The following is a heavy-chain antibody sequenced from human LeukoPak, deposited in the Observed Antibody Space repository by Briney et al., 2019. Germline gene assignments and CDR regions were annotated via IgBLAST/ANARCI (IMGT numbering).Heavy chain of an antibody. CDR1: GYTFTGYY. CDR3: ARVDLTYYYGSGSSIPAAFDI. CDR2: INPNSGGT. D-gene: IGHD3-10*01. J-gene: IGHJ3*02. V-gene: IGHV1-2*02. Sequence: ASVKVSCKASGYTFTGYYVHWVRQAPGQGLEWMGWINPNSGGTNYAQKFQGRVTMTRDTSISTAYMELSRLRSDDTAVYYCARVDLTYYYGSGSSIPAAFDIWGQGTMVTVSS.